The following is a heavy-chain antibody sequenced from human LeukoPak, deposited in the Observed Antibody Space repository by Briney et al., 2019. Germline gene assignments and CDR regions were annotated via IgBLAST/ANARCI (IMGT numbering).Heavy chain of an antibody. J-gene: IGHJ5*02. D-gene: IGHD2-2*01. Sequence: SETLSLTCTVSGASISTYYWCWIRQPAGEGLEWIGHIYTSGSTDYNPSLKSRVTISVDKSKNQLSLKLSSVTAADTAVYYCAREVVPGDISTVRFDPWGQGTLVTVSS. CDR1: GASISTYY. CDR3: AREVVPGDISTVRFDP. V-gene: IGHV4-4*07. CDR2: IYTSGST.